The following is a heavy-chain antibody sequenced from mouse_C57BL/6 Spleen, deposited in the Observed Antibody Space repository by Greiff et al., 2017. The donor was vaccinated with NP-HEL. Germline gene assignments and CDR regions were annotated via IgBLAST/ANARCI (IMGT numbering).Heavy chain of an antibody. D-gene: IGHD1-1*01. Sequence: VQLQQSGAELVRPGASVKLSCTASGFTIKDDYMHWVKQRPEQGLEWIGWIDPENGDPEYASKFQGKATITADTSSNTAYLQISSLTAEDTAVYYCNRTYGDYWGQGTTLTVSS. CDR3: NRTYGDY. CDR2: IDPENGDP. CDR1: GFTIKDDY. V-gene: IGHV14-4*01. J-gene: IGHJ2*01.